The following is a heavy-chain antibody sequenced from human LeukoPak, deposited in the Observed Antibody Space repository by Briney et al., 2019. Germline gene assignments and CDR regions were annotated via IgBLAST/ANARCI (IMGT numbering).Heavy chain of an antibody. Sequence: PGGSLRLSCAASGFTFSSYGMHWVRQAPGKGLEWVAVISYDGSNKYYADSVKGRFTISRDNSKNTLYLQMNSLRAEDTAVYYCAKDDSGSYSFDYWGQGTLVTVSS. CDR3: AKDDSGSYSFDY. CDR2: ISYDGSNK. V-gene: IGHV3-30*18. D-gene: IGHD1-26*01. CDR1: GFTFSSYG. J-gene: IGHJ4*02.